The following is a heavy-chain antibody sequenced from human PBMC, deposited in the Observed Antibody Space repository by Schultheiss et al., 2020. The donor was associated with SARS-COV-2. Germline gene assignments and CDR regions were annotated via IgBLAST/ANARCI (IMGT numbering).Heavy chain of an antibody. Sequence: GGSLRLSCAASGFTFSSYSMNWVRQAPGKGLEWVAVISYDGSNKYYADSVKGRFTISRDNSKNSLYLQMNSLRAEDTAVYYCAKMAQWLANWFDPWGQGTLVTVSS. CDR1: GFTFSSYS. V-gene: IGHV3-30*18. J-gene: IGHJ5*02. CDR2: ISYDGSNK. D-gene: IGHD6-19*01. CDR3: AKMAQWLANWFDP.